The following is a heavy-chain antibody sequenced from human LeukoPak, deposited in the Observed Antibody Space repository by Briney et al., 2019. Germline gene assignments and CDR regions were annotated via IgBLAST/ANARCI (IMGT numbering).Heavy chain of an antibody. CDR2: INPSGGST. D-gene: IGHD6-13*01. CDR3: AREGQQLVHRGWFDP. CDR1: GYTFTSYY. J-gene: IGHJ5*02. V-gene: IGHV1-46*01. Sequence: ASVKVSCKASGYTFTSYYMHWVRQAPGQGLEWMGIINPSGGSTSYAQKFQGRVTMTRDTSTSTVYMELSSLRSEDTAVYYCAREGQQLVHRGWFDPWGQGTLVTVSS.